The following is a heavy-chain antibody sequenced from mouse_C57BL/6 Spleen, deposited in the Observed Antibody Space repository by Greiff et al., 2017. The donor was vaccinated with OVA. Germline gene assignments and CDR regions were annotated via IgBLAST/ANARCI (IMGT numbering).Heavy chain of an antibody. CDR1: GFSFNTYA. J-gene: IGHJ4*01. CDR3: VSAPGNAMDY. CDR2: IRSKSNNYAT. Sequence: GGGLVQPKGSLKLSCAASGFSFNTYAMNWVRQAPGKGLEWVARIRSKSNNYATYYADSVKDRFTIARDDSESMLYLQMNNLKTEDTAMYYCVSAPGNAMDYWGQGTSVTVSS. V-gene: IGHV10-1*01.